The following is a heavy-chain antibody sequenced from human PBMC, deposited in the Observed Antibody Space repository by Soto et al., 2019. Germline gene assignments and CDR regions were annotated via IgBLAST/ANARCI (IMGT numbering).Heavy chain of an antibody. D-gene: IGHD2-2*01. Sequence: GGSLRLSCAASGFTFSNAWMNWVRQAPGKGLEWVGRIKSKTDGGPTDYTAPVKGRFTISRDDSKNTLYLQMNSLKTEDTAVYYCTYGPYCISTSCNDSWGQGTLVTVSS. CDR3: TYGPYCISTSCNDS. V-gene: IGHV3-15*07. J-gene: IGHJ4*02. CDR2: IKSKTDGGPT. CDR1: GFTFSNAW.